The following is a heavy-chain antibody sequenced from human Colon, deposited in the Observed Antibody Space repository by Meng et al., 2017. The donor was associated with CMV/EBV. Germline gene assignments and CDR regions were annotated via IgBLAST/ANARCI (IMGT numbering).Heavy chain of an antibody. V-gene: IGHV4-61*01. Sequence: LSCTVSGGSISHNSYNWMWIRQPPGKGLEWIGYISYSGNTNYNPSLTSRVTISVDTSKNQFSLKMRSVTAADTAMYYCTRFGRGVAAAFFDIWGQGALVTVSS. CDR2: ISYSGNT. CDR1: GGSISHNSYN. D-gene: IGHD6-13*01. J-gene: IGHJ4*02. CDR3: TRFGRGVAAAFFDI.